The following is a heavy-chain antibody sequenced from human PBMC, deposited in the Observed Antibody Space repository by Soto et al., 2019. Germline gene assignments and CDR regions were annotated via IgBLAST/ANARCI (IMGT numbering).Heavy chain of an antibody. CDR2: IWYDGNNK. V-gene: IGHV3-33*01. CDR3: ARETRIDIVVVPASFDY. D-gene: IGHD2-2*01. CDR1: GFTFSSYG. Sequence: QVQLVESGGGVVQPGRSLRLSCAASGFTFSSYGMHWVRQAPGKGLEWVAVIWYDGNNKYYADSVKGRFTISRDNSKNTLYLQMNSLRAEDTAVYYCARETRIDIVVVPASFDYWGQGTLVTVSS. J-gene: IGHJ4*02.